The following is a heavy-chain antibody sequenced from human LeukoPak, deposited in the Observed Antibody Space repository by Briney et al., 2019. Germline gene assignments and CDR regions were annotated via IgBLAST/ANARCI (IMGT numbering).Heavy chain of an antibody. D-gene: IGHD4-17*01. Sequence: GGSLRLSCAASGFPFSTNAMTWVRQAPGKGLEWVSAISGSGGSTYYADSVKGRFTISRDNSKNTLYLQMNSLRAEDTAVYYCAKAYYGDYYDYWGQGTLVTVSS. CDR1: GFPFSTNA. V-gene: IGHV3-23*01. CDR2: ISGSGGST. CDR3: AKAYYGDYYDY. J-gene: IGHJ4*02.